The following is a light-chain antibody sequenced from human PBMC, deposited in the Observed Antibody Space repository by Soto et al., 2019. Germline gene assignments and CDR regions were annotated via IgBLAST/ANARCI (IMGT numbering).Light chain of an antibody. CDR2: DNN. J-gene: IGLJ2*01. CDR1: SSNIGSNY. CDR3: ATWDSSLSAVV. V-gene: IGLV1-51*01. Sequence: QSVLTQPPSVSAAPGQTVTISCSGSSSNIGSNYVSWYQQLPGTAPKLLIYDNNKRPPGIPDRFSGSKSDTSATLGITGLQAGDEADYYCATWDSSLSAVVFGGGTQLTVL.